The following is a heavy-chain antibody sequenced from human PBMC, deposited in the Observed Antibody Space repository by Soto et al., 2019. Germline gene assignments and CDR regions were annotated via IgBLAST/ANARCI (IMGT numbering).Heavy chain of an antibody. CDR3: ARHYGDYIDAHFDY. D-gene: IGHD4-17*01. CDR2: IYYSGST. V-gene: IGHV4-39*01. CDR1: GGSISSSSYY. J-gene: IGHJ4*02. Sequence: SETLSLTCTVSGGSISSSSYYWGWIRQPPGKGLEWIGSIYYSGSTYYNPSLKSRVTISVDTSKNQFSLKLSSVTAADTAVYYCARHYGDYIDAHFDYWGQGTLVTVSS.